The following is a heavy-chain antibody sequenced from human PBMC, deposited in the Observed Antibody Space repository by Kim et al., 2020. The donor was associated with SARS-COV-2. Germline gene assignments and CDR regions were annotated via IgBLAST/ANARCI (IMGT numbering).Heavy chain of an antibody. J-gene: IGHJ3*02. D-gene: IGHD3-22*01. CDR3: AGGGSGYYYLGAFDI. CDR2: IYSGGST. Sequence: GGSLRLSCAASGFTVSSNYMSWVRQAPGKGLEWVSVIYSGGSTYYADSVKGRFTISRHNSKNTLYLQMNSLRAEDTAVYYCAGGGSGYYYLGAFDIWGQGTMVTVSS. V-gene: IGHV3-53*04. CDR1: GFTVSSNY.